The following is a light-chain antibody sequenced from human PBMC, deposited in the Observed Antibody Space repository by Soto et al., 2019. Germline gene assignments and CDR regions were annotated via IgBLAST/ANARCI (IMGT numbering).Light chain of an antibody. Sequence: EIVMTQSPATLSVSPGEGATLSCRASQSVNSNLAWYQQKPGQAPRLLIYDAFTRATGVPARFSGNGSGPEFTLTISGLQPEDSAVYFCQQYSNWSHLTFGGGTKVEI. J-gene: IGKJ4*01. CDR2: DAF. V-gene: IGKV3-15*01. CDR3: QQYSNWSHLT. CDR1: QSVNSN.